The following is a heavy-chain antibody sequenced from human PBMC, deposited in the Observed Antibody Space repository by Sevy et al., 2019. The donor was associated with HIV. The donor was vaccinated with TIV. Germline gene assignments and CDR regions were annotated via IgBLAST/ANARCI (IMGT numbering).Heavy chain of an antibody. CDR2: ISGSGGST. Sequence: GGSLRLSCAASGFTFSSYAMSWVRQAPGKGLEWVSAISGSGGSTYYADSVKGRFTISRDNSKNTLYLQMNSLRAEDTAVYYCAREVVLRCLEWLNTYYYYYMDVWGKGTTVTVSS. D-gene: IGHD3-3*01. CDR3: AREVVLRCLEWLNTYYYYYMDV. J-gene: IGHJ6*03. V-gene: IGHV3-23*01. CDR1: GFTFSSYA.